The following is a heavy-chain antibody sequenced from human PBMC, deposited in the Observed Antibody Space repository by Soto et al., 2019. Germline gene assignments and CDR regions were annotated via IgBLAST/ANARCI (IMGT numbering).Heavy chain of an antibody. Sequence: QVQLVESGGGVVQLGRSLRLSCAASRFTFSNFAMHWVRQAPGKGLEWVAVISYDGSIQYYADSVRGRFTISRDNSKNTLYLQMDSLRAEDTAVYYCARDYYRAPKFDWLLKGWFDPWGQGTLVTVSS. CDR1: RFTFSNFA. J-gene: IGHJ5*02. D-gene: IGHD3-9*01. CDR2: ISYDGSIQ. CDR3: ARDYYRAPKFDWLLKGWFDP. V-gene: IGHV3-30-3*01.